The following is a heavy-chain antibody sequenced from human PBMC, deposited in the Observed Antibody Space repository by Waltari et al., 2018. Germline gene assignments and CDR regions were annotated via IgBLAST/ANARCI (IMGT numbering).Heavy chain of an antibody. Sequence: EVQLLESGGGLVQPGGSLRLSCAASGFPFSSYAMRWIRQAPGKGLEWVSAISGSGGSTYYADYVKGRFTISRDNSKNTLYLQMNSLRAEDTAVYYCAKDFGWELPPDYWGQGTLVTVSS. J-gene: IGHJ4*02. D-gene: IGHD1-26*01. CDR3: AKDFGWELPPDY. CDR1: GFPFSSYA. V-gene: IGHV3-23*01. CDR2: ISGSGGST.